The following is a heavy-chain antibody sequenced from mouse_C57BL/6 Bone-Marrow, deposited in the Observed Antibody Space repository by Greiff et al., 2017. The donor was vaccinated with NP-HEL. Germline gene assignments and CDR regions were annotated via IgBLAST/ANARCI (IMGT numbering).Heavy chain of an antibody. Sequence: EVKLMESGGGLVQSGRSLRLSCATSGFTFSDFYMEWVRQAPGKGLEWIAASRNKANDYTTEYSASVKGRFIVSRDTSQSILYLQMNALRAEDTAIYYCARDIYLDYWGQGTTLTVSS. D-gene: IGHD1-3*01. CDR3: ARDIYLDY. J-gene: IGHJ2*01. V-gene: IGHV7-1*01. CDR1: GFTFSDFY. CDR2: SRNKANDYTT.